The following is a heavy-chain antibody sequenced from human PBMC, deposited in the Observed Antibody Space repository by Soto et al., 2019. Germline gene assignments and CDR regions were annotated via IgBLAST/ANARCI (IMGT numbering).Heavy chain of an antibody. CDR3: ARYTGYSNYLNFDH. CDR1: GFTVSSNY. J-gene: IGHJ4*02. V-gene: IGHV3-53*01. D-gene: IGHD4-4*01. Sequence: GGSLRLSCAASGFTVSSNYMSWVRQAPGKGLEWVSVIYSGGSTYYADSVKGRFTISRDNSKNTLYLQMNSLRAEDTAVYYCARYTGYSNYLNFDHCGEGTMVTVSS. CDR2: IYSGGST.